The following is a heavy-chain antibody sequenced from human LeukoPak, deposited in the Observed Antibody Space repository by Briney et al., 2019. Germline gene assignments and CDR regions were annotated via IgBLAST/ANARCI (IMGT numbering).Heavy chain of an antibody. V-gene: IGHV1-69*01. CDR1: GGTFSSYA. Sequence: SVKVSCKASGGTFSSYAISWVRQASGQGLEWMGGIIPIFGTANYAQKFQGRVTITADESTSTAYMELSSLRSEDTAVYYCARDYCSRTSCPRPYFDYWGQGTLVTVSS. J-gene: IGHJ4*02. D-gene: IGHD2-2*01. CDR3: ARDYCSRTSCPRPYFDY. CDR2: IIPIFGTA.